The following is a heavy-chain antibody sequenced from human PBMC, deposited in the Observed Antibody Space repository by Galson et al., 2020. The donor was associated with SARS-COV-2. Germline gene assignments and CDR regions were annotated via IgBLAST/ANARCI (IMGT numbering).Heavy chain of an antibody. J-gene: IGHJ4*02. D-gene: IGHD6-13*01. Sequence: ASVQVSCKASGYTFTSYDINWVRQATGQGLEWMGWINPNSGNTGYAQQFQGKVTMTRNTSISTAYMELSSLRSEDTAVYYFGSSVAAAGFDYWGQGTLVTVSS. CDR3: GSSVAAAGFDY. V-gene: IGHV1-8*01. CDR2: INPNSGNT. CDR1: GYTFTSYD.